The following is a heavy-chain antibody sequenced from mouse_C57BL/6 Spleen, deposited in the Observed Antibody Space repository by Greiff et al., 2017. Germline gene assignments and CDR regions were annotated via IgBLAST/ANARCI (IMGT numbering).Heavy chain of an antibody. V-gene: IGHV1-81*01. D-gene: IGHD1-1*01. CDR2: IYPRSGNT. CDR3: ARRTTKYFDV. Sequence: VQLQESGAELARPGASVTLSCKASGYTFTSYGISWVKPRTGQGLGWIGEIYPRSGNTYYNEKFKGKATLTADKSSSTAYMELRSLTSEDSAVYYCARRTTKYFDVWGTGTTVTVSS. J-gene: IGHJ1*03. CDR1: GYTFTSYG.